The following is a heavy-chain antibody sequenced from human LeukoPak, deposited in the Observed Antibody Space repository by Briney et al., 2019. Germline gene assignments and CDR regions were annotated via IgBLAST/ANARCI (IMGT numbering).Heavy chain of an antibody. J-gene: IGHJ4*02. CDR3: ARGVLVTYYYDSSGYYSSIYFDY. D-gene: IGHD3-22*01. Sequence: GASVKVSCKASGYTFTSYGISWVRQAPGQGLEWMGWISAYNGNTNYAQKLQGRVTVTTDTSTSTAYMELRSLRSDDTAVYYCARGVLVTYYYDSSGYYSSIYFDYWGQGTLVTVSS. V-gene: IGHV1-18*01. CDR1: GYTFTSYG. CDR2: ISAYNGNT.